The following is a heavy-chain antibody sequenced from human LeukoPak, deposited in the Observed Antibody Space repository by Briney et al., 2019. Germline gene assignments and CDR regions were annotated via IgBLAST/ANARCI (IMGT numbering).Heavy chain of an antibody. CDR3: ATVVGALDY. J-gene: IGHJ4*02. D-gene: IGHD1-26*01. V-gene: IGHV4-61*03. Sequence: PSETLSLTCTVSGGSISSGGYYWSWIRQPPGKGLEWIGDIYYSGSTNYNPSLKSRVTMSVDTSKNHFSLKLTSVTAADTAVYYCATVVGALDYWGQGTLVTVSS. CDR1: GGSISSGGYY. CDR2: IYYSGST.